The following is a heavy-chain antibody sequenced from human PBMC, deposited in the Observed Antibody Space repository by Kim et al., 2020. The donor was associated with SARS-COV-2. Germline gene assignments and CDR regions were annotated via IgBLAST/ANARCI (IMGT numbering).Heavy chain of an antibody. CDR2: ISYDGSNK. CDR1: GFTFSSYG. Sequence: GGSLRLSCAASGFTFSSYGMHWVRQAAGKGLEWVAVISYDGSNKYYADSVKGRFTISRDKSKNTLYLQMNSLRAEDTAVYYCARSYYDILTGYPFNYWG. V-gene: IGHV3-33*05. CDR3: ARSYYDILTGYPFNY. D-gene: IGHD3-9*01. J-gene: IGHJ4*01.